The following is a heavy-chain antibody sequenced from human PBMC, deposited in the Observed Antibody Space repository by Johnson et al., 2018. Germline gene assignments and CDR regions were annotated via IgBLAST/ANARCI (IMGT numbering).Heavy chain of an antibody. CDR1: GFTFSSYG. Sequence: QVQLVESGGGVVQPGRSLRLSCAASGFTFSSYGMPWVRQAPGKGLEWVAVISYDGSNKYYEDSVKGRFTISRNNSKNTLFLQMNSLTTEDTAVYYCAKDYGSWNNYYYYMDGWGQGTTVTVSS. CDR3: AKDYGSWNNYYYYMDG. CDR2: ISYDGSNK. D-gene: IGHD1/OR15-1a*01. V-gene: IGHV3-30*18. J-gene: IGHJ6*03.